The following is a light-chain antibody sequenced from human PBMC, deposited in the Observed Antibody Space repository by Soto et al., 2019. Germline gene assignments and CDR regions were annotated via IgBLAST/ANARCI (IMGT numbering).Light chain of an antibody. Sequence: DIQMTQSPSSLSASVGARVTITCQASQDISNYLNWYQQKPGKAPKLLIYDASILKSGVPSRFTASGSGTEFTLTIASLQPDDFATYYCQQYNGDSRTFGQGTKVDI. CDR3: QQYNGDSRT. CDR1: QDISNY. CDR2: DAS. J-gene: IGKJ1*01. V-gene: IGKV1-33*01.